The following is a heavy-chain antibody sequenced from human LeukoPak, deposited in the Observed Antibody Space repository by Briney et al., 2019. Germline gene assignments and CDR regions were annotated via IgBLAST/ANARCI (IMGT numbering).Heavy chain of an antibody. V-gene: IGHV4-59*01. Sequence: SETLSLTCTVSGGSISSYYWSWIRQPPGKGLEWIGYIYYSGSTNYNPSLKSRVTISVDTSKNQFSLKLSSVTAADTAVYYCARGPVGYCSSTSCYPDYYYGMDVWGQGTTATVSS. J-gene: IGHJ6*02. CDR3: ARGPVGYCSSTSCYPDYYYGMDV. D-gene: IGHD2-2*01. CDR1: GGSISSYY. CDR2: IYYSGST.